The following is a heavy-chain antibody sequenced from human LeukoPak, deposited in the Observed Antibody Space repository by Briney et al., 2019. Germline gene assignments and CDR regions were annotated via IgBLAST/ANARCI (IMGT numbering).Heavy chain of an antibody. D-gene: IGHD6-19*01. CDR3: ARHQAGNFDY. J-gene: IGHJ4*02. V-gene: IGHV4-39*01. Sequence: SETLSLTCTVSGGSIRSSYYYWGWIRQPPGKGLEWIGSIYNSGSTYYNPSLKSRVTISVDTSKNQFSLKLSSVTVADTAVYYCARHQAGNFDYWGQGTLVTVSS. CDR2: IYNSGST. CDR1: GGSIRSSYYY.